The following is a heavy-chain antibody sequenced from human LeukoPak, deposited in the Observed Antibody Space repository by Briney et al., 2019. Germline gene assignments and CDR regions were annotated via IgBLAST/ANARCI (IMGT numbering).Heavy chain of an antibody. CDR2: IFGNGGT. CDR1: GFTFRNNY. CDR3: SIRIAASDFDY. Sequence: GDSLRLSCAASGFTFRNNYMSWVRQAPGKGLEWVSVIFGNGGTSYADSVRGRFTISRDNSKNTLYLQMNSLRAEDTAVYYCSIRIAASDFDYWGQGTLVTVSS. V-gene: IGHV3-53*01. D-gene: IGHD6-13*01. J-gene: IGHJ4*02.